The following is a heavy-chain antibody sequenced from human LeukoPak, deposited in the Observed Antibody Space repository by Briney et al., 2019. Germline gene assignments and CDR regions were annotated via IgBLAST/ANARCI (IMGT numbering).Heavy chain of an antibody. D-gene: IGHD1-14*01. J-gene: IGHJ6*02. CDR2: ISWNSGSI. Sequence: GRSLRLSCAASGFTFDDYAMHWVRQAPGKGLEWVSGISWNSGSIGYADSVKGRFTISRDNAKNSLYLQMNSLRAEDTALYYCAKDITRYPYGMDVWGQGTTVTVSS. V-gene: IGHV3-9*01. CDR3: AKDITRYPYGMDV. CDR1: GFTFDDYA.